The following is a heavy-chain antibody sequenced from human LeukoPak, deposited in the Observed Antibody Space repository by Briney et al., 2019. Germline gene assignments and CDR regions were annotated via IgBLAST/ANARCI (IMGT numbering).Heavy chain of an antibody. J-gene: IGHJ4*02. CDR3: ARVPPLPRPYTGYDYYFDY. CDR2: IYYSGSA. D-gene: IGHD5-12*01. Sequence: SETLSLTCTVSGGSITTYYWSWIRQPPGKALEWIGYIYYSGSANYNPSLKSRDTISIDTSKNQFSLKLSSVTAADTAVYYCARVPPLPRPYTGYDYYFDYWGQGTLVIVSS. CDR1: GGSITTYY. V-gene: IGHV4-59*01.